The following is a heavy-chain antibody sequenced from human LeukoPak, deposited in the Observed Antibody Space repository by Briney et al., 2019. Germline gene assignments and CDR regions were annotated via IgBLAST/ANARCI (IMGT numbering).Heavy chain of an antibody. Sequence: GRSLRLSCAASGFTFSSYGMHWVRQAPGKGLEWVAVIWYDGSNKYYADSVKGRFTISRDNSKNTLYLQMNSLRAEDTAVYYCAKDLHGSGWYGAFDYWGQGTLVTVSS. CDR2: IWYDGSNK. V-gene: IGHV3-33*06. D-gene: IGHD6-19*01. J-gene: IGHJ4*02. CDR3: AKDLHGSGWYGAFDY. CDR1: GFTFSSYG.